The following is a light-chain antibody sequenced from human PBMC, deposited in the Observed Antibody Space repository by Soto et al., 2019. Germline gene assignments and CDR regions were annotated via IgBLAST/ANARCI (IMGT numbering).Light chain of an antibody. Sequence: ELVLTQSPGTLSLSPGERATLSCRASQSLSSRNLAWYQQKPGQAPRPLIYGASSRPTGIPDRFSGSGSGTDFTLTISRLEPEDFAVYYCQQYGSSSTFGQGTRLEI. CDR2: GAS. V-gene: IGKV3-20*01. J-gene: IGKJ5*01. CDR1: QSLSSRN. CDR3: QQYGSSST.